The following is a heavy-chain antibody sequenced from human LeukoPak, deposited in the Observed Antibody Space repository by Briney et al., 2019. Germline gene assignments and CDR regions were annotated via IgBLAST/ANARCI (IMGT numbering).Heavy chain of an antibody. V-gene: IGHV3-9*01. CDR3: AKDSDHYDSSGYLDY. J-gene: IGHJ4*02. CDR1: GFTFADYA. D-gene: IGHD3-22*01. CDR2: ISWNSGSI. Sequence: GRSLRLSCAASGFTFADYAMHWVRQAPGKGLEWVSGISWNSGSIGYADSVKGRFTISRDNAKNSLYLQMNSLRAEDTALYYCAKDSDHYDSSGYLDYWGQGTLVTVSS.